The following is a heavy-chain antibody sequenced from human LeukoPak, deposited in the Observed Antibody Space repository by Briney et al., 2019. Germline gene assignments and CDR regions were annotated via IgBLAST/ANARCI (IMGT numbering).Heavy chain of an antibody. D-gene: IGHD6-19*01. CDR3: AKVYGWSPSDAFDI. CDR2: IRYDGSNK. Sequence: GGSLRLSCAASGFTFSSYGMHWVRQAPGKGLEWVAFIRYDGSNKYYADSVKGRFTISRDNSKNTLYLQMNSLRAEDTAVYYCAKVYGWSPSDAFDIWGQGTMVTVSS. J-gene: IGHJ3*02. CDR1: GFTFSSYG. V-gene: IGHV3-30*02.